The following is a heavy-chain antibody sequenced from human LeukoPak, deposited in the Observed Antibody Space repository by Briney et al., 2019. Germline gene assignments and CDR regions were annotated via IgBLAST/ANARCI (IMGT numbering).Heavy chain of an antibody. CDR2: IYSGGST. CDR1: GFTFSSYA. Sequence: GGSLRLSCAASGFTFSSYAMSWVRQAPGKGLEWVSVIYSGGSTYYADSVKGRFTISRDNSKNTLYLQMNSLRAEDTAVYYCARTFTIFGYWFDPWGQGTLVTVSS. V-gene: IGHV3-53*01. D-gene: IGHD3-3*01. CDR3: ARTFTIFGYWFDP. J-gene: IGHJ5*02.